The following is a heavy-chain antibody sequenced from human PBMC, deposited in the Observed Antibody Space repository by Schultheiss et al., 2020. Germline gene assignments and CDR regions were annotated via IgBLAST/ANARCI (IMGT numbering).Heavy chain of an antibody. D-gene: IGHD1-26*01. J-gene: IGHJ6*02. V-gene: IGHV1-18*01. CDR3: ARFPPTAYYYYVMDV. Sequence: ASVKVSCKASGYTFTSYGITWVRQAPGQGLEWMGWISPYNGNTNYAQKHQGRVTVTTDTSTSTAYMELRSLRSDDTAVYYCARFPPTAYYYYVMDVWGQGTTVTVSS. CDR1: GYTFTSYG. CDR2: ISPYNGNT.